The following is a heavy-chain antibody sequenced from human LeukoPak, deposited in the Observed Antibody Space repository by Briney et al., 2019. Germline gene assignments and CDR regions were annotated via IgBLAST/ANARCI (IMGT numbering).Heavy chain of an antibody. J-gene: IGHJ4*02. CDR3: SNWIGSSFRDY. Sequence: GGSLRLSCAAPGFTFSTYAMTWVRQTPGKGLEWVSGINSNGDEIYYADAVRGRFTISRDNSNNALYLQMDSLSGEDTAVYYCSNWIGSSFRDYWGGGTLVTVFS. D-gene: IGHD6-6*01. V-gene: IGHV3-23*01. CDR2: INSNGDEI. CDR1: GFTFSTYA.